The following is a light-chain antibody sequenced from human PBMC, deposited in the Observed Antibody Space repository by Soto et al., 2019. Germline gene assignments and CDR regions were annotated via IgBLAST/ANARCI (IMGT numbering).Light chain of an antibody. CDR1: QRVSSNY. V-gene: IGKV3-20*01. CDR3: QQYGSSPYT. J-gene: IGKJ2*01. Sequence: EIVLTQSPGTLSLSPGERATLSCRASQRVSSNYLAWYQQKPGRAPRLLIYGASSRATGIPDRFSGSGSGTDFTLTISRLEPEDFAVYYCQQYGSSPYTFGQGTKLEIK. CDR2: GAS.